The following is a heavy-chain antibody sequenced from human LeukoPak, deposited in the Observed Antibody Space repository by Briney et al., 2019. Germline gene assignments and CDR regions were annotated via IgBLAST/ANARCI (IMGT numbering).Heavy chain of an antibody. CDR3: ARDPSSGVGATM. D-gene: IGHD1-26*01. CDR1: GYTFTGYY. Sequence: ASVKVSCKASGYTFTGYYMHWVRQAPGQGLEWMGRINPNSGGTNYAQKFQGRVTMTRDTSISTPYMELSRLRSDDTAVYYCARDPSSGVGATMWGQGTLVTVSS. V-gene: IGHV1-2*06. CDR2: INPNSGGT. J-gene: IGHJ4*02.